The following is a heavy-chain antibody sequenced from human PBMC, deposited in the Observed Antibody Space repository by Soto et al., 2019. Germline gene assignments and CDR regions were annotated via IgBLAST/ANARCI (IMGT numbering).Heavy chain of an antibody. CDR2: ISSGGST. V-gene: IGHV3-53*04. CDR3: ASGWGVDAFDI. CDR1: GFTVSSNY. D-gene: IGHD3-16*01. J-gene: IGHJ3*02. Sequence: EVQLVESGGGLVQPGGSLRLSCAASGFTVSSNYMSWVRQAPGKGLEWVSVISSGGSTYYADSVKGRFTISRHNAKNTLYLQMNSLRAEDTAVHYCASGWGVDAFDIWGQGTMVTVSS.